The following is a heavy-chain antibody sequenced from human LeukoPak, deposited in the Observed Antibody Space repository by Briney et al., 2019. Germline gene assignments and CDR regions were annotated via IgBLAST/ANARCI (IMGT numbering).Heavy chain of an antibody. Sequence: ASVKVSCKASGYTFTSYGISWVRQAPGQGLEWMGWISAYNGNTNYAQKLQGRVTMTTDTSTSTAYMELRSLRSDDTAVYYCARDWNCSGGSCYQLGGYXXXGMDVWGQGTTVTVSS. CDR3: ARDWNCSGGSCYQLGGYXXXGMDV. V-gene: IGHV1-18*01. CDR2: ISAYNGNT. J-gene: IGHJ6*02. CDR1: GYTFTSYG. D-gene: IGHD2-15*01.